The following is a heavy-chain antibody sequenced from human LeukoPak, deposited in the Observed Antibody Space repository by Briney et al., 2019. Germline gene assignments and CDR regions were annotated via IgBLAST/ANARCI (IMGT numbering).Heavy chain of an antibody. CDR2: IIPIFGTA. V-gene: IGHV1-69*13. CDR1: GGAFSSYA. Sequence: GASVKVSCKASGGAFSSYAISWVRQAPGQGLEWMGGIIPIFGTANYAQKFQGRVTINADESTSTAYMELSSLRSEDTAVYYCAILVVPAAIGNYYGMDVWGKGTTVTVSS. J-gene: IGHJ6*04. CDR3: AILVVPAAIGNYYGMDV. D-gene: IGHD2-2*01.